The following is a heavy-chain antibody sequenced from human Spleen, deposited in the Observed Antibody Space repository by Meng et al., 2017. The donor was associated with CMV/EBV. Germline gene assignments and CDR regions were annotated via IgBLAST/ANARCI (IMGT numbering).Heavy chain of an antibody. CDR3: ARGYYFDGSSYYPLPDA. D-gene: IGHD3-22*01. Sequence: YPFTSFYIHWVRQAPGQGLEWMGIINPRGGTTNYSQKFQGRVTMTRDTSTSTVYLELSSLRSEDTAKYLCARGYYFDGSSYYPLPDAWGQGTLVTVSS. CDR1: YPFTSFY. CDR2: INPRGGTT. J-gene: IGHJ5*02. V-gene: IGHV1-46*01.